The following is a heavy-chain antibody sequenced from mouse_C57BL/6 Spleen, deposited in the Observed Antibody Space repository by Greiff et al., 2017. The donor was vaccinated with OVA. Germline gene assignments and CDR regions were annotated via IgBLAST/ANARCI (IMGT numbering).Heavy chain of an antibody. V-gene: IGHV1-26*01. CDR1: GYTFTDYY. Sequence: VQLKQSGPELVKPGASVKISCKASGYTFTDYYMNWVKQSHGKSLEWIGDINPNNGGTSYNQKFKGKATLTVDKSSSTAYMELRSLTSEDSAVYYCARDHYYAMDYWGQGTSVTVSS. CDR3: ARDHYYAMDY. CDR2: INPNNGGT. J-gene: IGHJ4*01.